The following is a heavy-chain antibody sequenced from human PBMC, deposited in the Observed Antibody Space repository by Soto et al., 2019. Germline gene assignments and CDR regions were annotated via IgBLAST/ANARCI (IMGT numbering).Heavy chain of an antibody. J-gene: IGHJ4*02. D-gene: IGHD6-13*01. CDR3: SAXEPGYSSRWYFGEGEDY. CDR2: IVVGVFNT. V-gene: IGHV1-58*01. Sequence: RASVKVSCKASGFTFTSSAVQLVRQARVQLLELIVWIVVGVFNTDYSQKFQERLTMTMYGSTVAGYMELIILISEGSSVYYCSAXEPGYSSRWYFGEGEDYWGQGTMVTVSS. CDR1: GFTFTSSA.